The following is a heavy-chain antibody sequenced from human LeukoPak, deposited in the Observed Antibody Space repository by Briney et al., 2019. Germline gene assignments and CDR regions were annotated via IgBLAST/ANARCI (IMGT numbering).Heavy chain of an antibody. CDR3: ARDLSLRFLEWSYYMDV. CDR2: IHSSGGT. J-gene: IGHJ6*03. D-gene: IGHD3-3*01. V-gene: IGHV4-4*07. CDR1: GGSISSYY. Sequence: RPSETLSLTCTVSGGSISSYYWSWIRQPAGKGLEWIGRIHSSGGTSYNPSLRSRVPLLVDTSKNHFSLKLSSVTAADTAVYFCARDLSLRFLEWSYYMDVWAKGNTVTVSS.